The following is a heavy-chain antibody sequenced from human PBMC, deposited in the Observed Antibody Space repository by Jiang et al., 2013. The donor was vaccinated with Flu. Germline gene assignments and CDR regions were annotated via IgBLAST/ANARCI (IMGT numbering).Heavy chain of an antibody. CDR2: ISGGGGSI. J-gene: IGHJ5*02. CDR1: GFTFSSFA. CDR3: AKDRGSGWYENWFHP. D-gene: IGHD6-19*01. Sequence: RLSCAASGFTFSSFAMNWVRQAPEKGLEWVSGISGGGGSIFYGDSVKGRFTISRDNSKNTLYLQLNSLRADDTAVYYCAKDRGSGWYENWFHPWGRGTLVTVSS. V-gene: IGHV3-23*01.